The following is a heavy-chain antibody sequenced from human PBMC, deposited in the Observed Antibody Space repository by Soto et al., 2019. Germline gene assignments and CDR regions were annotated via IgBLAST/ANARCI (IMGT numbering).Heavy chain of an antibody. V-gene: IGHV4-34*01. CDR3: ASLSALIVGAFDI. Sequence: PSETLSLTCAVYGGSFSGYYWSWIRQPPGKGLEWIGEINHSGSTNYNPPLKSRVTISVDTSKNQFSLKLSSVTAADTAVYYCASLSALIVGAFDIWGQGTMVTVSS. J-gene: IGHJ3*02. CDR1: GGSFSGYY. CDR2: INHSGST. D-gene: IGHD1-26*01.